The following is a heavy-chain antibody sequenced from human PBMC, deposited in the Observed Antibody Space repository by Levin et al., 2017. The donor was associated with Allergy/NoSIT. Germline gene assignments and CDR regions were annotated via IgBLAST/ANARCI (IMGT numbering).Heavy chain of an antibody. CDR1: GFTFDDYG. Sequence: GESLKISCAASGFTFDDYGMSWVRQAPGKGLEWVSGINWNGGSTGYADSVKGRFTISRDNAKNSLYLQMNSLRAEDTALYHCARDKDSSGWYGQFDPWGQGTLVTVSS. CDR3: ARDKDSSGWYGQFDP. J-gene: IGHJ5*02. CDR2: INWNGGST. D-gene: IGHD6-19*01. V-gene: IGHV3-20*01.